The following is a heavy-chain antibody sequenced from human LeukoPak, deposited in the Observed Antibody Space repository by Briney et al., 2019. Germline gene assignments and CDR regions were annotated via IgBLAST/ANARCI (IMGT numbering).Heavy chain of an antibody. CDR3: ARVPKSLNYYDSSGYPYYFDY. J-gene: IGHJ4*02. Sequence: GGSLRLSCAASGFTFSSYWMSWVRQAPGKGLEWVANIKQDGSEKYYMDSVKGRFTISRDNAKNSLYLQMNSLRAEDTAIYYCARVPKSLNYYDSSGYPYYFDYWGQGTLVTVSS. V-gene: IGHV3-7*01. CDR2: IKQDGSEK. CDR1: GFTFSSYW. D-gene: IGHD3-22*01.